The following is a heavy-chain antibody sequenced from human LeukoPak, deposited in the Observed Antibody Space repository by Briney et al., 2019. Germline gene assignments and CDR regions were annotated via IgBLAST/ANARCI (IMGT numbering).Heavy chain of an antibody. CDR1: GGTFSSYA. CDR3: ARERGYCSSTSCLYYYYYMDV. Sequence: ASVKVSCKASGGTFSSYAISWVRQAPGQGLEWMGRIIPIIGTANYAQKFQGRVTITADKSTSTAYMELSSLRSEDTAVYYCARERGYCSSTSCLYYYYYMDVWGKGTTVTVSS. J-gene: IGHJ6*03. CDR2: IIPIIGTA. D-gene: IGHD2-2*01. V-gene: IGHV1-69*04.